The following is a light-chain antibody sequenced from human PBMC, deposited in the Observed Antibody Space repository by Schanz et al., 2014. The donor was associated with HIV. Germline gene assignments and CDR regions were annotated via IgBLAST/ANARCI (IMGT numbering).Light chain of an antibody. J-gene: IGLJ1*01. CDR1: SSDVGSYNL. V-gene: IGLV2-14*02. CDR3: SSLSTSGAPL. Sequence: QSALTQPASVSGSPGQSITISCTGTSSDVGSYNLVSWYQQHPGKAPKLMISEVSKRPSGVSNRFSGSKSGNTASLTIYDLQREDEADYYCSSLSTSGAPLFGTGTKLTVL. CDR2: EVS.